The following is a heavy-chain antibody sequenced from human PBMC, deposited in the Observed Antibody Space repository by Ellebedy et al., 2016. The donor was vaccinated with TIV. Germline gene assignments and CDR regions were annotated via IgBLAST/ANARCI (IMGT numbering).Heavy chain of an antibody. Sequence: GESLKISCTASGFNFGGHAMKWVRQAPGKGLEWVSSIGGSAYTTHYADSVEGRFTISRDNSRNTLYLQMNSLRGEDTAVYFCAKDVRYTTGWGGALDIWGQGAMVTVSS. D-gene: IGHD2-8*02. CDR1: GFNFGGHA. CDR2: IGGSAYTT. CDR3: AKDVRYTTGWGGALDI. J-gene: IGHJ3*02. V-gene: IGHV3-23*01.